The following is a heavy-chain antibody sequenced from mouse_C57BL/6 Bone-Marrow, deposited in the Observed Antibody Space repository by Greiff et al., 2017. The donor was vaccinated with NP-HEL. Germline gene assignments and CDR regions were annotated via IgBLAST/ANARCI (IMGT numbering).Heavy chain of an antibody. Sequence: VQLQQSGPELVKPGASVKIPCKASGYNFTDYNMDWVKQSHGKSLEWIGDINPNNGGTIYNQKFQGKATLTVDKSSSTAYMELRRLTSEDTAVYYCARILLYYGYAMDYGGQGTSVTVS. D-gene: IGHD1-1*01. J-gene: IGHJ4*01. CDR2: INPNNGGT. V-gene: IGHV1-18*01. CDR3: ARILLYYGYAMDY. CDR1: GYNFTDYN.